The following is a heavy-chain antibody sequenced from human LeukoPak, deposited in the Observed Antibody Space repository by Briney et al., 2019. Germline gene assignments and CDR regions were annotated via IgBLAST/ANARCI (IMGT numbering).Heavy chain of an antibody. Sequence: PGGSLRLSCAASGFTFSSYPMHWVRQAPGKGLEWVAVIGYGGRIQVYADSVKGRFTISRDSSENMLYLQMDSLKPDATAVYYCARDPVTGIPDYLDHGGQGILVTVS. D-gene: IGHD2-21*02. J-gene: IGHJ4*02. V-gene: IGHV3-30*04. CDR2: IGYGGRIQ. CDR1: GFTFSSYP. CDR3: ARDPVTGIPDYLDH.